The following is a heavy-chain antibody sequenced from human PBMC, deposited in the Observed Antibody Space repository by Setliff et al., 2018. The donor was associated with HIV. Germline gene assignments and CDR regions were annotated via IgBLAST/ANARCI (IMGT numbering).Heavy chain of an antibody. D-gene: IGHD3-22*01. J-gene: IGHJ4*02. CDR2: VYSAGNT. Sequence: GGSLRLSCAASGFTVSSTYMSWVRQSPVRGLEWVSVVYSAGNTYYADSVKGRFTVSRDTSKNTLSLQMNSLRPEDTAVFYCARVRLYSSALDYWGQGTLVTVSS. CDR1: GFTVSSTY. V-gene: IGHV3-53*05. CDR3: ARVRLYSSALDY.